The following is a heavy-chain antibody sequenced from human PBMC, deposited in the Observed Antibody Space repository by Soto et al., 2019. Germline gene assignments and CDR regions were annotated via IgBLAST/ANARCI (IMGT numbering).Heavy chain of an antibody. CDR1: GFTFSSYA. J-gene: IGHJ4*02. V-gene: IGHV3-23*01. CDR3: AKVYAREYYDFWSGQYYFDY. D-gene: IGHD3-3*01. Sequence: GGSLRLSCAASGFTFSSYAMSWVRQAPGKGLEWVSAISGSGGSTYYADPVKGRFTISRDNSKNTLYLQMNSLRAEDTAVYYCAKVYAREYYDFWSGQYYFDYWGQGTLVTVSS. CDR2: ISGSGGST.